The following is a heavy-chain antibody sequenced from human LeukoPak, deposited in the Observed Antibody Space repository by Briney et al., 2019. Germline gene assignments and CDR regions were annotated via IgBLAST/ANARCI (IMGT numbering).Heavy chain of an antibody. CDR1: GGTFSSYA. CDR2: IIPIFGTA. D-gene: IGHD6-19*01. V-gene: IGHV1-69*05. CDR3: AREGRSVAGPYNWFDP. Sequence: SAKVSCKASGGTFSSYAISWVRQAPGQGLEWMGRIIPIFGTANYAQKFQGRVTITTDESTSTAYMELSSLRSEDTAVYYCAREGRSVAGPYNWFDPWGQGTLVTVSS. J-gene: IGHJ5*02.